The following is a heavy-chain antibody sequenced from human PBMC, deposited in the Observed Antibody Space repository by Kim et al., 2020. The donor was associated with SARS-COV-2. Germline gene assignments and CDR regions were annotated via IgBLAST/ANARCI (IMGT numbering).Heavy chain of an antibody. CDR3: AKHLMGVAKAFDY. Sequence: GGSLRLSCAASGFTFSSYAMSWVRQAPGKGLEWVSSLTTTGGNTYYADSVKGRFSISRDNSKNTLHLQMNSLRGEDTAVYYCAKHLMGVAKAFDYWGQGTLVTVSS. J-gene: IGHJ4*02. CDR1: GFTFSSYA. D-gene: IGHD3-10*01. V-gene: IGHV3-23*01. CDR2: LTTTGGNT.